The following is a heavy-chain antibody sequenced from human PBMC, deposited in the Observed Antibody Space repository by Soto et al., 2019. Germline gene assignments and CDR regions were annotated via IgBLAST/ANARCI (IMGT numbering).Heavy chain of an antibody. CDR3: AREDYDYVWGSYRYTPRGWY. V-gene: IGHV3-48*03. Sequence: EVQLVESGGGLVQPGGSLRLSCAASGFTFSSYEMNWVRQAPGKGLEWVSYISSSGSTIYYADSVKGRFTISRDNAKNSLYLQMNSLRAEDTAVYYCAREDYDYVWGSYRYTPRGWYWGQGTLVTVSS. CDR2: ISSSGSTI. D-gene: IGHD3-16*02. J-gene: IGHJ4*02. CDR1: GFTFSSYE.